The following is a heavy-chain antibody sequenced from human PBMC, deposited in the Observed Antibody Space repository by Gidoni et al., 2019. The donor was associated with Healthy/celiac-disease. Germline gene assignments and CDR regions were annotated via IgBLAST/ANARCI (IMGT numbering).Heavy chain of an antibody. Sequence: QVQLQESGPGLVKPSETLSLTCAVSGYSISSGYYWGWIRQPPGKGLEWIGSIYHSGSTYYNPSLKSRVTISVDTSKNQFSLKLSSVTAADTAVYYCASLTPISGYSSSWYGNYYYYYGMDVWGQGTTVTVSS. CDR3: ASLTPISGYSSSWYGNYYYYYGMDV. V-gene: IGHV4-38-2*01. D-gene: IGHD6-13*01. CDR1: GYSISSGYY. J-gene: IGHJ6*02. CDR2: IYHSGST.